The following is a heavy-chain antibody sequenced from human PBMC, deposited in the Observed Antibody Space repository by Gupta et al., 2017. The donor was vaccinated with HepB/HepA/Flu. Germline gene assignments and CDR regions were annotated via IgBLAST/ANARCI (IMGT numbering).Heavy chain of an antibody. CDR1: GFTFSSYA. Sequence: VQLLESGGGLVQPGGSLRLSCAASGFTFSSYAMRWVRQAPGKGREWVSDITGSGGSTHDADSVKGRLTISRDNSKKTLYLQMKSLRAEDTAVYYCAKRGSGWYWSDYGGQGTLVTVSS. CDR3: AKRGSGWYWSDY. D-gene: IGHD6-19*01. J-gene: IGHJ4*02. V-gene: IGHV3-23*01. CDR2: ITGSGGST.